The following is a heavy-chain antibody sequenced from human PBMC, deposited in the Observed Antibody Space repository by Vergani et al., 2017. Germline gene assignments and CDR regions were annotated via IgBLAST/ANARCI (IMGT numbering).Heavy chain of an antibody. CDR2: ISYDGTQK. CDR1: GFTSSYYG. V-gene: IGHV3-30*03. D-gene: IGHD6-6*01. CDR3: ARDSYSSSPHFGY. Sequence: QVHLVESGGGVVQPGRSLRLSCVVSGFTSSYYGMHWVRQAPGKGLEWVAVISYDGTQKYYADSVKGRFTISRDNSKSTLYLQMNSLRTEDTAVYYCARDSYSSSPHFGYWGQGTLVTVSS. J-gene: IGHJ4*02.